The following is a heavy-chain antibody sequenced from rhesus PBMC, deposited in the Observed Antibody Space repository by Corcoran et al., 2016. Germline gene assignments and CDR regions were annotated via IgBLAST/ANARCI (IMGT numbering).Heavy chain of an antibody. CDR2: INGNSGST. Sequence: QVQLQESGPGLVKPSETLSLTCAVSGGSFSSYWWSWIRQPPGKGLEWIGEINGNSGSTNYNPSLKRRVTISKAASKKQFSLKLSSVTTAGTAVYYWAGGVLVKPFDYWGQGVLVTGSS. J-gene: IGHJ4*01. CDR3: AGGVLVKPFDY. D-gene: IGHD2-21*01. CDR1: GGSFSSYW. V-gene: IGHV4-80*01.